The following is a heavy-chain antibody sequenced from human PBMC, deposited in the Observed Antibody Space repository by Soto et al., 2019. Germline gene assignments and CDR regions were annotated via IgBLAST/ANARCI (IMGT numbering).Heavy chain of an antibody. V-gene: IGHV1-3*01. CDR2: INAGSGNT. D-gene: IGHD6-19*01. J-gene: IGHJ5*02. CDR1: GYTFTSYA. CDR3: ARMYSSGLGGFDP. Sequence: ASVKVSCKASGYTFTSYAMHWVRQAPGQRLEWMGWINAGSGNTKYSQKFQGRVTITRDTSASTAYMELSSLRSEDTAVYYCARMYSSGLGGFDPWGQGTLVTVSS.